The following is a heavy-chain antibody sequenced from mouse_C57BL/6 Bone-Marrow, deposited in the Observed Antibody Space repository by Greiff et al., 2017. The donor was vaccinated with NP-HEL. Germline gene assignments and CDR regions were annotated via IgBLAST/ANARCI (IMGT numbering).Heavy chain of an antibody. D-gene: IGHD1-1*02. V-gene: IGHV1-15*01. Sequence: QVQLQQSGAELVRPGASVTLSCKASGYTFTDYEMHWVKQTPVHGLEWIGAIDPETGGTAYNQKFKGKAILTADKSSSTAYMKLRSLTSEDSAVDYCTRETYGQYYFDYWGQGTTLTVSS. CDR2: IDPETGGT. CDR3: TRETYGQYYFDY. J-gene: IGHJ2*01. CDR1: GYTFTDYE.